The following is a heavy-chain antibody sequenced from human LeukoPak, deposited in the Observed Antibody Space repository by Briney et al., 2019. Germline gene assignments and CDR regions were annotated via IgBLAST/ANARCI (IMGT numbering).Heavy chain of an antibody. CDR3: AREFNIAVAGIYTGFDV. J-gene: IGHJ3*01. CDR1: GFPFSSYW. Sequence: GGSLRLSCVASGFPFSSYWMTWVRQAPGKGLEWVANIKADGSEKRYVGSVKGRFTISRDNAKNSLYLQMSSLRADDTAVYYCAREFNIAVAGIYTGFDVWGQGTVVTVS. D-gene: IGHD6-19*01. CDR2: IKADGSEK. V-gene: IGHV3-7*03.